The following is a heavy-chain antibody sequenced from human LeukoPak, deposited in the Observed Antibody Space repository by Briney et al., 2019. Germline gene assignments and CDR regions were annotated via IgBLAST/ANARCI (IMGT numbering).Heavy chain of an antibody. CDR2: INPSGCST. V-gene: IGHV1-46*01. Sequence: ASVTVSCKASGYTFTSYYMHWVRQAPGHGLEWMGIINPSGCSTSYAQQFQGRVTMTRDTSTSTVYMELSSLGSEDTAVYYCARGRERLMLPGLKWERVAFDGWGQGTMV. J-gene: IGHJ3*01. CDR1: GYTFTSYY. D-gene: IGHD1-26*01. CDR3: ARGRERLMLPGLKWERVAFDG.